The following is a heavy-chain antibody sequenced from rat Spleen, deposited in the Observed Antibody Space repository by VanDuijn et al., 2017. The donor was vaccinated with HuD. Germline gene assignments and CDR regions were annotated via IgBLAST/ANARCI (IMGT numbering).Heavy chain of an antibody. Sequence: EVQLQESGPGLVKPSQSLSLTCSVTGYSITSGYGWNWIRKFPGNKLEWMGYINSAGSTNYNPPLKSQSSITRDTSKNQFFLQLTSVTTEDTATYYCARLRSSYRGNYFDYWGQGVMVTVSS. CDR1: GYSITSGYG. D-gene: IGHD1-2*01. CDR3: ARLRSSYRGNYFDY. V-gene: IGHV3-3*01. J-gene: IGHJ2*01. CDR2: INSAGST.